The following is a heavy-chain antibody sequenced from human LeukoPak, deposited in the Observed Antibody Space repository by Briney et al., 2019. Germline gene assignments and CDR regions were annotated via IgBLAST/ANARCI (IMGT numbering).Heavy chain of an antibody. CDR2: INPNSGGT. V-gene: IGHV1-2*02. D-gene: IGHD4-4*01. CDR3: AREGNDYSNSFDY. J-gene: IGHJ4*02. CDR1: GYTFTGYY. Sequence: ASVKVSCKASGYTFTGYYMHWVQQAPGQGLEWMGWINPNSGGTNYAQKFQGRVTMTRDTSISTAYMELSRLRSDDTAVYYCAREGNDYSNSFDYWGQGTLVTVSS.